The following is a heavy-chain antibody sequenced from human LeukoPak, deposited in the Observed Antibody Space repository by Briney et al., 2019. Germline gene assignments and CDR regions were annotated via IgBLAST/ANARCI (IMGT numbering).Heavy chain of an antibody. CDR3: AKDLGPHPPDY. Sequence: PGGSLRLSCAASGFTFSSYAMSWVRQAPGKGLEWVSAIGSGGGTYYADSVKGRFTISRDNSRNTLYLQMNSLRAEDTAVYHCAKDLGPHPPDYWGQGTLVTVSS. CDR1: GFTFSSYA. J-gene: IGHJ4*02. D-gene: IGHD3-16*01. CDR2: IGSGGGT. V-gene: IGHV3-23*01.